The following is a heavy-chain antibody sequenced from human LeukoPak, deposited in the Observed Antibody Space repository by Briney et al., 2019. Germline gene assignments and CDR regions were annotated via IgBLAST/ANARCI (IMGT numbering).Heavy chain of an antibody. Sequence: GRSLRLSCVASGFTFRSYAMHWVRQVPGKGLEWVAVIIYDGTNKDYANSVKGRFTISRDNLKKTLYLQMNSLRVEDTAEYYCAKDVGKWESLHFFDYWGQGTLVTVSS. CDR1: GFTFRSYA. V-gene: IGHV3-30-3*01. CDR2: IIYDGTNK. J-gene: IGHJ4*02. D-gene: IGHD1-26*01. CDR3: AKDVGKWESLHFFDY.